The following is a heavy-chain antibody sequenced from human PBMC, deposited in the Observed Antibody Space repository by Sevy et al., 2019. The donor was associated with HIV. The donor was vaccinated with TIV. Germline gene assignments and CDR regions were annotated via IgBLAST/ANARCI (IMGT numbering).Heavy chain of an antibody. J-gene: IGHJ3*02. D-gene: IGHD3-22*01. CDR1: GGSITSYF. CDR3: ATNDSSTYYSNLRNDAFDI. V-gene: IGHV4-59*12. CDR2: TYYSGST. Sequence: SETLSLICSVSGGSITSYFWSWIRQPPGKGLEWIGQTYYSGSTNYNPSLKSRVTISLDTSKNQLSLRLTSVTAADTAMYYCATNDSSTYYSNLRNDAFDIWGQGTMVTVSS.